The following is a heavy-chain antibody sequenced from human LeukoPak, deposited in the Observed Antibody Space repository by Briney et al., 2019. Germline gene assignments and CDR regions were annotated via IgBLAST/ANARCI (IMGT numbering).Heavy chain of an antibody. J-gene: IGHJ3*02. V-gene: IGHV3-74*01. CDR1: GFTFSSYW. CDR3: ARVRVGSGTSHAADAFDI. D-gene: IGHD1-26*01. CDR2: IYNDGSRT. Sequence: GGSLRLSCAASGFTFSSYWMHWVRHAPGKGLVWVSRIYNDGSRTSYADSVKGRFTISRDNAKSTLYLQVNSLRVEDTAVYYCARVRVGSGTSHAADAFDIWGQGTMVTVSS.